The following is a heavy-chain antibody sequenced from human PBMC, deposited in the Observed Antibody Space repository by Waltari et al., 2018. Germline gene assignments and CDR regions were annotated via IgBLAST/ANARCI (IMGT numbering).Heavy chain of an antibody. V-gene: IGHV4-34*01. J-gene: IGHJ4*01. CDR2: IHYDGST. Sequence: QVQLHQWGAGLLKPSETLSLTCAVSGESFSGYFWGWIRQPPGKGLEWLGAIHYDGSTNSKPSLKSRLSLSVDTTKKHFSLRLTSVTAADTGMYFCARYGEVPPNYFFDFWGQGIRVTVSS. CDR3: ARYGEVPPNYFFDF. D-gene: IGHD2-21*01. CDR1: GESFSGYF.